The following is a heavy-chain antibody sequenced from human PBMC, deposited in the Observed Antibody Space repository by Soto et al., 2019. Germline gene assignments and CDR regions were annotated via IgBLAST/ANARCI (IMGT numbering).Heavy chain of an antibody. V-gene: IGHV5-51*01. CDR2: IYPGDSDT. Sequence: VESLKISCKGSGYIFTSYWICCFLQMPVKVLEWMGIIYPGDSDTRYSPSFQGQVTISADKSISTAYLQWSSLKASDTAMYYCARQSQPTDYTAMGDAFDIWGQGTMVTVSS. CDR3: ARQSQPTDYTAMGDAFDI. D-gene: IGHD5-18*01. CDR1: GYIFTSYW. J-gene: IGHJ3*02.